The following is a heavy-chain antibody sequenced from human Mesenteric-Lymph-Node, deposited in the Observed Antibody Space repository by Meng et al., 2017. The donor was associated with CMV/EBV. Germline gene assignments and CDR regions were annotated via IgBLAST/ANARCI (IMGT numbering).Heavy chain of an antibody. Sequence: SETLSLTCIVSGGSISGYYWTWIRQPPGKGLEWIAYMFHSGSTNYNPSLKSRVTISVDSSKSQFSLKLNSVTAADTAVYYCAREPYSYGMDVWGQGTTVTVSS. V-gene: IGHV4-59*01. CDR2: MFHSGST. CDR1: GGSISGYY. CDR3: AREPYSYGMDV. J-gene: IGHJ6*02.